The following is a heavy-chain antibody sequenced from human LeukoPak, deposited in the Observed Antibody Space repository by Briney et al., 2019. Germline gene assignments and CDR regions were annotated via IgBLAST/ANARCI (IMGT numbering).Heavy chain of an antibody. CDR3: ARGRYSSGHYFDY. CDR1: GGSISSYY. V-gene: IGHV4-59*01. CDR2: IYYSGST. Sequence: WETLSLTCTVSGGSISSYYWSWIRQPPGKGLEWIGYIYYSGSTNYNPSLKSRVTISVDTSKNQFSLKLSSVTAADTAVYYCARGRYSSGHYFDYWGQGTLVTVSS. J-gene: IGHJ4*02. D-gene: IGHD5-18*01.